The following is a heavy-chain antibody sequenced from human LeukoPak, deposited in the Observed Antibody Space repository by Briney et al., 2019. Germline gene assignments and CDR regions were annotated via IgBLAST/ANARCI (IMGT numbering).Heavy chain of an antibody. CDR1: GFTFSNYA. D-gene: IGHD3-22*01. V-gene: IGHV3-23*01. CDR2: ISGSGGST. J-gene: IGHJ4*02. Sequence: GGSLKLSCAASGFTFSNYAMSWVRQAPGKGLEWVSYISGSGGSTYYAESVKGRFTISRDMSKSTLYLEMNSLRAEDTAVYYCAKRMGYDSSGFSPLDYWGQGTLVTVSS. CDR3: AKRMGYDSSGFSPLDY.